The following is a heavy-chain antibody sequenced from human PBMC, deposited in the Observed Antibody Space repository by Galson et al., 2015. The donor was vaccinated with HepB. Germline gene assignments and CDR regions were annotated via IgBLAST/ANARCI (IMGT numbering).Heavy chain of an antibody. D-gene: IGHD4-23*01. J-gene: IGHJ6*02. CDR2: ISSSGSTI. V-gene: IGHV3-11*01. CDR3: ARVQTVVTGAPPPKYYYYYYYGMDV. Sequence: SLRLSCAASGFTFSDYYMSWIRQAPGKGLEWVSYISSSGSTIYYADSVKGRFTISRDNAKNSLYLQMNSLRAEDTAVYYCARVQTVVTGAPPPKYYYYYYYGMDVWGQGTTVTVSS. CDR1: GFTFSDYY.